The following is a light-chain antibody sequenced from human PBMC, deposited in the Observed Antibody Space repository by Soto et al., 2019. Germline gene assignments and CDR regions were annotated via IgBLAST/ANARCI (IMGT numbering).Light chain of an antibody. CDR1: QSVSSSY. CDR3: QQYGSSPMT. CDR2: GAS. J-gene: IGKJ5*01. V-gene: IGKV3-20*01. Sequence: EIVLTQSPCTLSLSPGDRATLSCRASQSVSSSYLAWYQQKPNQAPRLLIYGASSKATGIPNSFSGSGSGTDFNFTISMLEPEDFAVYYCQQYGSSPMTFGQGTRLEIK.